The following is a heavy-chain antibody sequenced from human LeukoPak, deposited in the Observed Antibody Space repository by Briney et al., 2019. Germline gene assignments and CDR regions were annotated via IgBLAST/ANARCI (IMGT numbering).Heavy chain of an antibody. CDR1: GGSISSYY. Sequence: SETLSLTCTVSGGSISSYYWSWLRQPPGKGLEWIGYIYYSGSTNYNPSLKSRVTISVDTSKNKFSLKLSSVTAADTAVYYCARTTEGGYTYDYFYYYYMDVWGKGTTVTISS. J-gene: IGHJ6*03. CDR2: IYYSGST. CDR3: ARTTEGGYTYDYFYYYYMDV. D-gene: IGHD5-18*01. V-gene: IGHV4-59*01.